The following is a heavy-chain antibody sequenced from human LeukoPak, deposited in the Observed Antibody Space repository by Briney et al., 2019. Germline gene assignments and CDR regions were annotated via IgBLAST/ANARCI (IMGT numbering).Heavy chain of an antibody. CDR1: GFTVSSNY. J-gene: IGHJ4*02. D-gene: IGHD1-26*01. CDR2: IYSGGNT. V-gene: IGHV3-53*01. Sequence: PGGSLRLSCAASGFTVSSNYMIWVRQAPGKGLDWVSVIYSGGNTYYADSVKGRFTISRDNSKNTLYLQMNSLRAEDTAVYYCARDRVGATTNFDYWGQGTMVTVSS. CDR3: ARDRVGATTNFDY.